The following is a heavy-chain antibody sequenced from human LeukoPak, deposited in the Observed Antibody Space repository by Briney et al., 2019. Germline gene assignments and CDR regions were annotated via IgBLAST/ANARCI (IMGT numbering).Heavy chain of an antibody. V-gene: IGHV4-39*07. CDR1: GGSIRSSSYY. CDR2: IYYTGST. Sequence: SETLSLTCTVSGGSIRSSSYYWGWIRQPPGKGLQWIGNIYYTGSTFYNPSLKSRVTISVDTSKNQFSLKLSSVTAADTAVYYCARVVVAGSRYFDYWGQGTLVTVSS. D-gene: IGHD6-19*01. J-gene: IGHJ4*02. CDR3: ARVVVAGSRYFDY.